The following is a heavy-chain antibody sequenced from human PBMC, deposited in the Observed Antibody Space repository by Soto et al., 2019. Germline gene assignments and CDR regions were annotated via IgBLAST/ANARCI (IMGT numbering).Heavy chain of an antibody. D-gene: IGHD6-13*01. Sequence: SVKVSCKASGGTFSSHAISWVRHTPGQGLEWMGGIIPTLGTPIYAQKFQDRVTIAADESTSTAYMELSSLKFEDTAVYYCAADPQTRIAAVGTVGLTWGQGTLVTAPQ. CDR1: GGTFSSHA. V-gene: IGHV1-69*13. J-gene: IGHJ4*02. CDR2: IIPTLGTP. CDR3: AADPQTRIAAVGTVGLT.